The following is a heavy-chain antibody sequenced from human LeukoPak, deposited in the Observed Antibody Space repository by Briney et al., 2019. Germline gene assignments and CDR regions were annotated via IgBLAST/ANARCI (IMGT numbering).Heavy chain of an antibody. CDR1: GFTFSGSA. J-gene: IGHJ4*02. Sequence: GGSLRLSCAASGFTFSGSAMHWVRQASGKGLEWVGRIRSKASSYATAYAASVKGGFTISRDDSKNTAYLQMNSLKTEDTAVYYCTAPTGTTGYWGQGTLVTVSS. CDR2: IRSKASSYAT. CDR3: TAPTGTTGY. V-gene: IGHV3-73*01. D-gene: IGHD1-1*01.